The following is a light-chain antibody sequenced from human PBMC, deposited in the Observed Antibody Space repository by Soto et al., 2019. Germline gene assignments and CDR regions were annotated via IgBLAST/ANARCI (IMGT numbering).Light chain of an antibody. V-gene: IGKV3-11*01. CDR3: QQYDNWPWT. CDR1: QSVNSY. Sequence: EIVLTQSPATLSLSPGERATLSCRASQSVNSYLAWYQQKPGQAPRLLIYDASNRATGIPARFSGSGSGTEFTLTISSLQSEDFAVYYCQQYDNWPWTFGQGTKVDIK. J-gene: IGKJ1*01. CDR2: DAS.